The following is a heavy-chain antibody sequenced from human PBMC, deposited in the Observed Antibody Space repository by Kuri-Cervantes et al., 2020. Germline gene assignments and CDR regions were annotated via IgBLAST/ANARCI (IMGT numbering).Heavy chain of an antibody. D-gene: IGHD4-23*01. J-gene: IGHJ6*03. CDR3: TRDFGGHLGRYYYYYMDV. Sequence: GGSLRLSCAASGFTFSDYYMNWVRQAPGKGLEWVGFIRSKAYGGTTEYAASVKGRFTISRDDSKSIAYLQMNSLKTEDTAVYYCTRDFGGHLGRYYYYYMDVWGKGTTVTVSS. CDR2: IRSKAYGGTT. CDR1: GFTFSDYY. V-gene: IGHV3-49*04.